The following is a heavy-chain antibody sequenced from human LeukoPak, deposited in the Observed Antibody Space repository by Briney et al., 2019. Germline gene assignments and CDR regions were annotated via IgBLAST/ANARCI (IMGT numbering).Heavy chain of an antibody. D-gene: IGHD2/OR15-2a*01. V-gene: IGHV4-59*12. CDR2: IYHSGST. J-gene: IGHJ6*03. CDR1: GGSISSYY. Sequence: PSETLSLTCTVSGGSISSYYWSWIRQPPGKGLEWIGYIYHSGSTYYNPSLKSRVTISVDRSKNQFSLKLSSVTAADTAVYYCARDVRSRTSGDYYMDVWGKGTTVTVSS. CDR3: ARDVRSRTSGDYYMDV.